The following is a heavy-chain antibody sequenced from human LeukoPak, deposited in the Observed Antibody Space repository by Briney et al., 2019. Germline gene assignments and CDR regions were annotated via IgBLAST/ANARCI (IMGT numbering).Heavy chain of an antibody. J-gene: IGHJ4*02. CDR3: AKDLSYNWNYSDY. D-gene: IGHD1-20*01. CDR1: GFTFSVYG. Sequence: PGGSLRLSCAASGFTFSVYGMHWVRQAPGKGLEWVAVISYDGSSKYYADSVKGRFTIYRDNSKNTLFVQMDSLRAEDTAVYYCAKDLSYNWNYSDYWGQGTLVTVSS. CDR2: ISYDGSSK. V-gene: IGHV3-30*18.